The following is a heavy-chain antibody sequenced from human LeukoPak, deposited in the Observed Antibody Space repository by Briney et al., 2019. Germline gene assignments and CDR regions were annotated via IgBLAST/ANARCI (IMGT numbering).Heavy chain of an antibody. D-gene: IGHD2-21*02. V-gene: IGHV4-59*01. CDR1: GGSISSYY. CDR2: IYYSGST. J-gene: IGHJ4*02. CDR3: ARVMGVTAKYYFDY. Sequence: SETLSLTCTVSGGSISSYYWSWIRQPPGKGLEWIEYIYYSGSTNYNPSLKSRVTISVDTSKNQFSLKLSSVTAADTAVYYCARVMGVTAKYYFDYWGQGTLVTVSS.